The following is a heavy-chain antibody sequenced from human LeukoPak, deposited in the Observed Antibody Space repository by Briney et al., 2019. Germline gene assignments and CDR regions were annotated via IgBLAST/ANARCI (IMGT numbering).Heavy chain of an antibody. CDR3: ARVPHLDSYGAEGNFDY. D-gene: IGHD5-18*01. CDR2: INTNTGNP. CDR1: GYTFTSYA. Sequence: ASVKVSCKASGYTFTSYAMNWVRQAPGQGLEWMGWINTNTGNPTYAQGFTGRFVFSLDTSVSTAYLQISSLKAEDTAVYYCARVPHLDSYGAEGNFDYWGQGTLVTVSS. V-gene: IGHV7-4-1*02. J-gene: IGHJ4*02.